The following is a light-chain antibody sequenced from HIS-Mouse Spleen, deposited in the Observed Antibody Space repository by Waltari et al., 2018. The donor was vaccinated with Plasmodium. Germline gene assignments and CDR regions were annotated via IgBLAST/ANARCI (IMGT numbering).Light chain of an antibody. V-gene: IGLV2-11*01. CDR3: CSYAGSYTLV. CDR2: DVS. J-gene: IGLJ3*02. Sequence: QSALTQPRSVSGSPGQSVTISCTGTSSDVGGYNYVSWYQQHPGKAPKLMIYDVSKRPAWVPDRFSGSKSATPASLTISGLQAEDEADYYCCSYAGSYTLVFGGGTKLTVL. CDR1: SSDVGGYNY.